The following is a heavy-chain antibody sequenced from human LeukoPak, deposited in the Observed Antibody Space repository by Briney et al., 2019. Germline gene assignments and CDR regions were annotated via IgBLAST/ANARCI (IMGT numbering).Heavy chain of an antibody. D-gene: IGHD3-22*01. CDR1: GGSISSGGYY. CDR3: ARDPPYYDSSGRDDAFDI. Sequence: SQTLSLTCTVSGGSISSGGYYWSWIRQHPGKGLERLGYIYYSGSTYYNPSLKSRVTISVDTSKNQFSLKLSSVTAADTAVYYCARDPPYYDSSGRDDAFDIWGQGTMVTVSS. CDR2: IYYSGST. V-gene: IGHV4-31*03. J-gene: IGHJ3*02.